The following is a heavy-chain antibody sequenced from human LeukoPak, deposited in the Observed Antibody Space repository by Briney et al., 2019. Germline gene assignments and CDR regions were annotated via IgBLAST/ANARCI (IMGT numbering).Heavy chain of an antibody. J-gene: IGHJ4*02. Sequence: GASVKVSCKASGYTFTGYYMHWVRQAPGQGLEWMGWINPNSGGTNYAQKFQGRVTMTRDTSISTAYMELSRLRSDDTAVYYCARGGYSGWYAREDARHYYFDYWGQGTLVTVSS. CDR3: ARGGYSGWYAREDARHYYFDY. D-gene: IGHD6-19*01. V-gene: IGHV1-2*02. CDR2: INPNSGGT. CDR1: GYTFTGYY.